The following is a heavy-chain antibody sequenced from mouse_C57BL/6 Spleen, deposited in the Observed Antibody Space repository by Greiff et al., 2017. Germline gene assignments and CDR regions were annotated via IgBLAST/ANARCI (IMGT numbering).Heavy chain of an antibody. Sequence: VQVVESGPGLVAPSPSLSITCTASGFSLTSYAISWVRQPPGKGLEWLGVIWTGGGTNYNSALKSRLSISKDNSKSQVFLKMNSLQTDDTARYYCASLLPRVGFAYWGQGTLVTVSA. D-gene: IGHD2-10*01. CDR3: ASLLPRVGFAY. CDR2: IWTGGGT. V-gene: IGHV2-9-1*01. J-gene: IGHJ3*01. CDR1: GFSLTSYA.